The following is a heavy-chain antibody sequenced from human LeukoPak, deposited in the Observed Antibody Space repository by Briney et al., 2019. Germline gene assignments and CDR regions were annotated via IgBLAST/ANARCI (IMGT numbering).Heavy chain of an antibody. CDR3: ARDSSDFWSYYYDY. CDR2: IKQDGSEK. D-gene: IGHD3-3*01. CDR1: GFTFSSYE. V-gene: IGHV3-7*01. J-gene: IGHJ4*02. Sequence: GGSLRLSCAAPGFTFSSYEMNWVRQAPGKGLEWVANIKQDGSEKYYVDSVKGRFTISRDNAKNSLFLQMNSLRAEDTAVYYCARDSSDFWSYYYDYWGQGTLVTVSS.